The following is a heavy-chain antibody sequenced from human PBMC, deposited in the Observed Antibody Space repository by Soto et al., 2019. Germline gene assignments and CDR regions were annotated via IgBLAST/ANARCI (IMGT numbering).Heavy chain of an antibody. J-gene: IGHJ4*02. Sequence: GASVKVSCKASGGTFSSYTISWVRQAPGQGLEWMGRIIPILGIANYAQKFQGRVTITADKSTSTAYMELSSLRSEDTAVYYCARADYDSSGYNDYWGQGTLVTVSS. CDR2: IIPILGIA. CDR1: GGTFSSYT. V-gene: IGHV1-69*02. D-gene: IGHD3-22*01. CDR3: ARADYDSSGYNDY.